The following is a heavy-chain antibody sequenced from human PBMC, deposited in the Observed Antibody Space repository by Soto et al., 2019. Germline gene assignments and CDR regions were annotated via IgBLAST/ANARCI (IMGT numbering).Heavy chain of an antibody. Sequence: AETLSLTCAIYNGSFSNYYWSWIRLTPGKGLEWVGEINHSGGANYNPSLKSRVSMSVDTSKNQFSLRLNSVTAADTAVYYCARPANDNIGNNDYFHDAFDIWGQGRMVTVSS. D-gene: IGHD3-16*01. V-gene: IGHV4-34*01. CDR1: NGSFSNYY. J-gene: IGHJ3*02. CDR2: INHSGGA. CDR3: ARPANDNIGNNDYFHDAFDI.